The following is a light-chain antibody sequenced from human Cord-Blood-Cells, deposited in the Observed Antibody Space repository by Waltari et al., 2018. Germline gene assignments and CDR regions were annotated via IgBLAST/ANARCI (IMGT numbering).Light chain of an antibody. J-gene: IGKJ2*01. CDR2: KAS. CDR3: QQYNSYSYT. CDR1: QSISSW. Sequence: DIQMTQSPSTLSASVGARVTTTCRASQSISSWLAWYQQKPGKAPKLLIYKASSVESGVPSRFSGSGSGTEFTLTISSLQPDDFATYYCQQYNSYSYTLGQGTKLEIK. V-gene: IGKV1-5*03.